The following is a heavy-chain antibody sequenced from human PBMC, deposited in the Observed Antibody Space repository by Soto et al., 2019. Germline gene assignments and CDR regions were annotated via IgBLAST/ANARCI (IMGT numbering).Heavy chain of an antibody. D-gene: IGHD5-18*01. Sequence: EVQLVESGGGVVQPGGSLRLSYAASGLIFKNYWMHWVRQAPGKGLVWVSRIISDGSDTFYADSVKGRFTISRDNAKNTLYLQMNNLRDEDTAVYYCAAYSYGCIYHWGQGTLVTVSS. CDR1: GLIFKNYW. CDR2: IISDGSDT. V-gene: IGHV3-74*01. CDR3: AAYSYGCIYH. J-gene: IGHJ4*02.